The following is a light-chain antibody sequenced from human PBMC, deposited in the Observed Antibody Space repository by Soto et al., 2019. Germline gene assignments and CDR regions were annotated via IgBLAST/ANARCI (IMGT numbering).Light chain of an antibody. CDR2: STN. CDR1: TGAVTNNNY. Sequence: QTVVTQEPSLTVSPGGTVTLTCASSTGAVTNNNYPNWFQQKPGQAPRALIYSTNTKHSWTPARFSGSLLGDKAALTLSGVQPEDEADYYCLLFYGGAPMVFGGGTKLTVL. CDR3: LLFYGGAPMV. V-gene: IGLV7-43*01. J-gene: IGLJ2*01.